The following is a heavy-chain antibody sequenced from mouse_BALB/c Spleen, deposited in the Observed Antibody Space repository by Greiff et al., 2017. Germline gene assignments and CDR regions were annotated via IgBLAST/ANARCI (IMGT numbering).Heavy chain of an antibody. CDR3: ARGFITQPDY. Sequence: EVKVVESGGGLVKPGGSLKLSCAASGFTFSSYAMSWVRQTPEKRLEWVASISSGGSTYYPDSVKGRFTISRDNARNILYLQMSSLRSEDTAMYYCARGFITQPDYWGQGTTLTVSS. CDR2: ISSGGST. J-gene: IGHJ2*01. CDR1: GFTFSSYA. D-gene: IGHD1-1*01. V-gene: IGHV5-6-5*01.